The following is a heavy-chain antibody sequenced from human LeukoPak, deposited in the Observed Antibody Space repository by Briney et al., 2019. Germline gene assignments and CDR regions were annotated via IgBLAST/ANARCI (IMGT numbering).Heavy chain of an antibody. CDR3: AKDKVLRYFDWLFDLDY. CDR2: IRYDGSNK. D-gene: IGHD3-9*01. CDR1: GFTLSNYG. J-gene: IGHJ4*02. Sequence: GGSLRLSCAASGFTLSNYGMHWVRQAPGKGLEWVAFIRYDGSNKYYADSVKGRFTISRDNSNNTLYLQMNSLRAEDTAEYYCAKDKVLRYFDWLFDLDYWGQGTLVTVSS. V-gene: IGHV3-30*02.